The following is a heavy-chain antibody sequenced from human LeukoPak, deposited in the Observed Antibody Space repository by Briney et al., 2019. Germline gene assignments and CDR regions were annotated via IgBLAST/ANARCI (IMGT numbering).Heavy chain of an antibody. D-gene: IGHD6-6*01. CDR2: INPNSGGT. V-gene: IGHV1-2*02. J-gene: IGHJ4*02. Sequence: ASVKVSCKASGYTFSDYYVNWVRQAPGQGLEWMGWINPNSGGTNYAQKFQGRVTMTRDTSISTAYMELSRQTSDDTAVYYCARGHEYSNSFDYWGQGTLVTVSS. CDR1: GYTFSDYY. CDR3: ARGHEYSNSFDY.